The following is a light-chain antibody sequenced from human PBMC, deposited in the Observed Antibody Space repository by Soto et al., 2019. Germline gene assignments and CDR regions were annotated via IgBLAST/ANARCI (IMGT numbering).Light chain of an antibody. V-gene: IGLV2-14*03. CDR2: DVS. J-gene: IGLJ1*01. Sequence: QSALTQPASVSGSPGQSITIFCTGTSSDVGGYNYVSWYQQHPGSAPKLMIYDVSSRPSGVSNRFSGSKSGNTASLTISGLQAEDEADYYGSSDTSSLTLPVSGRGTKVTVL. CDR1: SSDVGGYNY. CDR3: SSDTSSLTLPV.